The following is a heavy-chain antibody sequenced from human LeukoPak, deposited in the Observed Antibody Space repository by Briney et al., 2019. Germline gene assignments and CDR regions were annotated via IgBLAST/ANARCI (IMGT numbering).Heavy chain of an antibody. CDR1: GGSVSSGSYY. V-gene: IGHV4-61*01. CDR2: IYYSGST. Sequence: SGTLSLTCTVSGGSVSSGSYYWSWIRQSPGKGLEWIGFIYYSGSTNYNPSLKSRVTMSVDTSKNQFSLKLTSVTAADTAVYYCAAGSSTVVPLYWGQGTLVTVSS. CDR3: AAGSSTVVPLY. D-gene: IGHD4-23*01. J-gene: IGHJ4*02.